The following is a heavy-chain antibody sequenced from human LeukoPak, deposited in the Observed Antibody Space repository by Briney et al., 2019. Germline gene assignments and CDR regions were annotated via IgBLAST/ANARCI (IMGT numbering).Heavy chain of an antibody. CDR3: AKGMSLYYYYYMDV. J-gene: IGHJ6*03. CDR1: GFTFSSYS. V-gene: IGHV3-21*04. Sequence: GGSLRLSCAASGFTFSSYSMNWVRQAPGKGLEWVSSISSSSSYIYYADSVKGRFTISRDNAKNSLYLQMNSLRPEDTALYYCAKGMSLYYYYYMDVWGKGTTVTVSS. CDR2: ISSSSSYI.